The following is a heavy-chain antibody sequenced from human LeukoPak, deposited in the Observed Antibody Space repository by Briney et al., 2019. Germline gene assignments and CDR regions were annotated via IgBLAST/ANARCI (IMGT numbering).Heavy chain of an antibody. V-gene: IGHV3-30-3*01. J-gene: IGHJ6*02. CDR2: ISYDGSNK. CDR3: APRLASRTIYGMDV. D-gene: IGHD3-3*01. Sequence: PGGSLRLSCAASGFTFSSYAMHWVRQAPGKGLEWVAVISYDGSNKYYADSVKGRFTISRDNSKNTLYLQMNSMRAEDTAVYYCAPRLASRTIYGMDVWGQGTTVTVSS. CDR1: GFTFSSYA.